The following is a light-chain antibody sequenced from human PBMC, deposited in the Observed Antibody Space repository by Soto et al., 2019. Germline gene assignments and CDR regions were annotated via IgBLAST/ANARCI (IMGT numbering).Light chain of an antibody. J-gene: IGKJ1*01. CDR1: QNIRSR. CDR3: QQYHSYWT. CDR2: DDS. V-gene: IGKV1-5*01. Sequence: DFQMTQSPSTLSASVGDRVTITCRASQNIRSRLAWFQQKPGKAPKLLIYDDSSLESGVPQRFSGSGSGTEFTLTISSLQTDYFSTYYCQQYHSYWTFGQGTKVE.